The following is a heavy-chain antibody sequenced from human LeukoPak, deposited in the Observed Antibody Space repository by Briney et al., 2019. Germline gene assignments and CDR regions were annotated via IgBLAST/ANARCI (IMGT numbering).Heavy chain of an antibody. CDR2: MNPNSGNT. Sequence: ASVKLSCKASGYTSTSYDINWVRQATGQGLEWMGWMNPNSGNTGYAQKFQGRVTMTKNTSISTAYMELSSLRSEDTAVYYCARGHVIAAAVSWGQGTLVTVSS. D-gene: IGHD6-13*01. J-gene: IGHJ4*02. V-gene: IGHV1-8*01. CDR1: GYTSTSYD. CDR3: ARGHVIAAAVS.